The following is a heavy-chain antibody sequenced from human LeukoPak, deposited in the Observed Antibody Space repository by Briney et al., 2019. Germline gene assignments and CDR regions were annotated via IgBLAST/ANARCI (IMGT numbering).Heavy chain of an antibody. CDR3: ARVGLGYSYGYLDY. CDR2: INPHSGGT. CDR1: GYTFTGYY. Sequence: ASVKVSCKASGYTFTGYYMHWVRQAPGQGLEWMGWINPHSGGTNFAQKFQGRVTMTRDTSINTAYMELSRLRSDDTAVYYCARVGLGYSYGYLDYWGQVTLVTVSS. J-gene: IGHJ4*02. V-gene: IGHV1-2*02. D-gene: IGHD5-18*01.